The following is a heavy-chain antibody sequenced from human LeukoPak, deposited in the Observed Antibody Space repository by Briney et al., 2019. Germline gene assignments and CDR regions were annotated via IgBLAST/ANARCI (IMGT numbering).Heavy chain of an antibody. V-gene: IGHV3-21*01. J-gene: IGHJ5*02. CDR3: VRIPNNAIFPNWFDP. CDR2: ISSSNDYI. D-gene: IGHD1-14*01. CDR1: GFTFSTST. Sequence: PGGSLRLSCVASGFTFSTSTMNWVRQAPGKGLEWVSSISSSNDYIYYADSVKGRFTISRDNAKNSLYLQMNSLRAEDTAVHYCVRIPNNAIFPNWFDPWGQGTLVTVSS.